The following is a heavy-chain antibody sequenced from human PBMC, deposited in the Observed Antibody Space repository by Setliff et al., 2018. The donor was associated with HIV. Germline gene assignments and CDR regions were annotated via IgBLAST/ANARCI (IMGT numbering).Heavy chain of an antibody. V-gene: IGHV1-58*02. CDR2: IVVGVGST. CDR1: GFGFGSSA. Sequence: SVKVSCKASGFGFGSSAMQWVRQARGQPLEWIGWIVVGVGSTGYAQKFRDRVTITRDVSTRTAYVEVNSLTSEDTAVYYCARGLDIVLMVYAIPDAFDIWGQGTMVTVSS. J-gene: IGHJ3*02. CDR3: ARGLDIVLMVYAIPDAFDI. D-gene: IGHD2-8*01.